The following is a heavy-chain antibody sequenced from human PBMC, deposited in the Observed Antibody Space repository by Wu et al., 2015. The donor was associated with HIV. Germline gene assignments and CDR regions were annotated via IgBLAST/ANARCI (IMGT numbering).Heavy chain of an antibody. V-gene: IGHV1-18*01. CDR3: ARVYRGSQTYYYDSSGYYYGHFDY. D-gene: IGHD3-22*01. Sequence: QVQLVQSGAEVKKPGASVKVSCKASGYTFTSYGISWVRQAPGQGLEWMGWISAYNGNTNYAQKLQGRVTMTTDTSTSTAYMELRSLRSDDTAVYYCARVYRGSQTYYYDSSGYYYGHFDYWGQGTLVTVSS. CDR2: ISAYNGNT. CDR1: GYTFTSYG. J-gene: IGHJ4*02.